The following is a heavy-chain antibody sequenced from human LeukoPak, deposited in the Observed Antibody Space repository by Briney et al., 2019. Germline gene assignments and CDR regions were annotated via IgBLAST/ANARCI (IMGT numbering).Heavy chain of an antibody. CDR1: GFTFSSYS. J-gene: IGHJ6*02. CDR2: ISSSSSTI. D-gene: IGHD4-23*01. V-gene: IGHV3-48*01. CDR3: ARDHFEVVTQAGHKVKNNYYYGMDV. Sequence: GSLRLSCAASGFTFSSYSMNWVRPAPGKGLGGVSYISSSSSTINYADSVKGRFTISRDNAKNSLYLQMNSLRAEDTAVYYCARDHFEVVTQAGHKVKNNYYYGMDVWGQGTTVTVSS.